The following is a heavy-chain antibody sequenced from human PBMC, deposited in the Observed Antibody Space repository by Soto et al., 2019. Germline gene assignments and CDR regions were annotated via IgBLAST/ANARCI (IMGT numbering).Heavy chain of an antibody. D-gene: IGHD4-17*01. CDR2: ISSSSSHK. Sequence: EVQLVESGGGLVKPGEYLRLSCAASGFTFNYFTMNWVRQAPGKGLEWVASISSSSSHKYSADSVRGRFTFSRDNANNSLYLQMNSLRVEDTAVYYCARLRSDAFDIWGQGTLVTVSS. V-gene: IGHV3-21*04. CDR3: ARLRSDAFDI. J-gene: IGHJ3*02. CDR1: GFTFNYFT.